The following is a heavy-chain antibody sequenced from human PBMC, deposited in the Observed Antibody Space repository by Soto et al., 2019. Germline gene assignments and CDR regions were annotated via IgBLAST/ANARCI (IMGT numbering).Heavy chain of an antibody. D-gene: IGHD2-15*01. Sequence: QLQLQESGSGLVKPSQTLSLTCAVSGGSISSGGYSWSWIRQPPGKGLEWIGYIYHSGSTYYNPSLKGRVTISVDRSKNQFSLKLSSVTAADTAVYYCARALKLVVDGGNWFDPWGQGTLVTVSS. J-gene: IGHJ5*02. CDR1: GGSISSGGYS. CDR3: ARALKLVVDGGNWFDP. CDR2: IYHSGST. V-gene: IGHV4-30-2*01.